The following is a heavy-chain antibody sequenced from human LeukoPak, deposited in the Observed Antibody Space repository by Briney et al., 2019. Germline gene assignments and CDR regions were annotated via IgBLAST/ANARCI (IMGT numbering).Heavy chain of an antibody. V-gene: IGHV3-30*04. J-gene: IGHJ4*02. CDR1: GFTFSSYA. D-gene: IGHD5-18*01. CDR3: ARDLGVDTAMVL. Sequence: GGSLRLSCAASGFTFSSYAMHWVRQAPGKGLEWVAVISYDGSNKYYADSVKGRFTISRDNSKNTLYLQMNSLRAEDTAVYYCARDLGVDTAMVLWGQGTLVTVSS. CDR2: ISYDGSNK.